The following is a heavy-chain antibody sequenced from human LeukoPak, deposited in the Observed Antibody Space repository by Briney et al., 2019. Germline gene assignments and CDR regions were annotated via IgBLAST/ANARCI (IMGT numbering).Heavy chain of an antibody. V-gene: IGHV3-9*01. CDR1: GFTFDDYA. D-gene: IGHD5-18*01. CDR2: ISWNSGSI. CDR3: AKSDTAMPFYGMDV. Sequence: PGGSLRLSCAASGFTFDDYAMHWVRQAPGKGLEWVSGISWNSGSIGYADSVKGRFTISRDNAKNSLYLQMNSLRAEDTALYYCAKSDTAMPFYGMDVWGQGTTVTVSS. J-gene: IGHJ6*02.